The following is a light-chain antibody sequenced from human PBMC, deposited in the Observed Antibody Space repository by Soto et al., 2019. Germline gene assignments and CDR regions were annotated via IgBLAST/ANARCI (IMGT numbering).Light chain of an antibody. Sequence: VMTQSPATLSVSPGERATLSCRASQSVSIDLAWYQQTPGQAPRLLIYAASSRATGIPDRFSGSGSGTDFTLTISRLEPEDFTVYYCQQYGSSPPITFGQGTRLEN. CDR1: QSVSID. CDR3: QQYGSSPPIT. J-gene: IGKJ5*01. V-gene: IGKV3-20*01. CDR2: AAS.